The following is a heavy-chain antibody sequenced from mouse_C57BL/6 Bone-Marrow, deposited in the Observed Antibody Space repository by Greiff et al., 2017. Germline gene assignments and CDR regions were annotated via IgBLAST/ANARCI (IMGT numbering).Heavy chain of an antibody. CDR1: GYTFTSYT. D-gene: IGHD1-1*01. J-gene: IGHJ2*01. V-gene: IGHV1-4*01. CDR3: ASVALDY. Sequence: QVQLQQSGAELARPGASVKMSCKASGYTFTSYTMHWVKQRPGPGLEWIGYINPSSGYTKYNQKFKDKATLTADKSSSTAYMQLSSLTSEESADYYCASVALDYRGQGNTLTVSS. CDR2: INPSSGYT.